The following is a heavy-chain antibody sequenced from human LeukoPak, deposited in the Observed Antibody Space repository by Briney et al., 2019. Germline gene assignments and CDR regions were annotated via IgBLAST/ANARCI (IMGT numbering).Heavy chain of an antibody. Sequence: GGSLRLSCAASGFTFSSYAMHWVRQAPGKGLEWVAVISYDGSNKYYADSVKGRFTISRDNSKNTLYLQMTSLRAEDTAVYYCARDNGDYYGSAWFDPWGQGTLVTASS. CDR2: ISYDGSNK. CDR3: ARDNGDYYGSAWFDP. CDR1: GFTFSSYA. D-gene: IGHD3-10*01. V-gene: IGHV3-30*04. J-gene: IGHJ5*02.